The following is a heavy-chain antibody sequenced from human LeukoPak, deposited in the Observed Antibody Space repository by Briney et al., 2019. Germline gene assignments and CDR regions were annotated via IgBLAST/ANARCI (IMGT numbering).Heavy chain of an antibody. J-gene: IGHJ4*02. Sequence: PGGSLRLSCAASGFTFSSYSMNWVRQAPGKGLEWVSSISSSSSYIYYADSVKGRFTISRDNAKNSLYLQMNSLRAEDTAVYYCASHYYDSSGYYLQAFDYWGQGTLVTVSS. V-gene: IGHV3-21*01. CDR3: ASHYYDSSGYYLQAFDY. CDR1: GFTFSSYS. D-gene: IGHD3-22*01. CDR2: ISSSSSYI.